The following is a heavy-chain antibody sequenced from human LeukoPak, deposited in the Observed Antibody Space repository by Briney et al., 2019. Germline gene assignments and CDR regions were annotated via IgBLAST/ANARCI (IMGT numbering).Heavy chain of an antibody. CDR3: ARGRSGSYYKDVDV. CDR2: ISSSGSTI. CDR1: GFTFSDYY. J-gene: IGHJ6*04. V-gene: IGHV3-11*04. D-gene: IGHD3-10*01. Sequence: GGSLRLSCAASGFTFSDYYMSWIRQAPGKGLEWVSYISSSGSTIYYADSVKGRFTISRDNAKNSLFLQMNSLRAEGTAVYYCARGRSGSYYKDVDVWGKGTTVTVSS.